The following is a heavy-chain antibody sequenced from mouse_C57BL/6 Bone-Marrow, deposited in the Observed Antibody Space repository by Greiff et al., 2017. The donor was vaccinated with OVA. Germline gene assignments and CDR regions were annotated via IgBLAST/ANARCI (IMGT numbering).Heavy chain of an antibody. CDR1: GYTFTSYW. J-gene: IGHJ3*01. CDR3: ARYAGSSHWFAY. V-gene: IGHV1-52*01. D-gene: IGHD1-1*01. CDR2: IDPSDSET. Sequence: VQLQQPGAELVRPGSSVKLSCKASGYTFTSYWMHWVKQRPIKGLEWIGNIDPSDSETHYNQKFKDKATLTVDKSSSTAYMQLSSLTSEDSAVYYCARYAGSSHWFAYWGQGTLVTVSA.